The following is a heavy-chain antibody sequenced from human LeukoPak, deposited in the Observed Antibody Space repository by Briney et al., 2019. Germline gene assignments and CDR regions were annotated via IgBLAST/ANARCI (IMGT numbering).Heavy chain of an antibody. CDR2: ISWNSGTI. V-gene: IGHV3-9*01. D-gene: IGHD3-16*01. CDR1: GFTFDDYA. J-gene: IGHJ4*02. Sequence: GGSLRLSCAASGFTFDDYAMHRVRQAPGKGLEWVSGISWNSGTIGYADSVKGRFTISRDNTKNSLYLQMNSLRAEDTALYYCAKDIIHSHRYYFDYWGQGTLVTVSS. CDR3: AKDIIHSHRYYFDY.